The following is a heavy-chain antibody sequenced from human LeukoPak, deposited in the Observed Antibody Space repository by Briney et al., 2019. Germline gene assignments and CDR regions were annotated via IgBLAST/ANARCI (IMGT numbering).Heavy chain of an antibody. CDR1: GGSMSSYY. Sequence: PSETLSPTCTVSGGSMSSYYWSWIRQPPGKGLEWIGYIYYSGSTNYNPSLKSRVTISVDTSKNQFSLKLSSVTAADTAVYYCARVENYGDYVGWFDPWGQGTLVTVSS. J-gene: IGHJ5*02. CDR3: ARVENYGDYVGWFDP. V-gene: IGHV4-59*01. CDR2: IYYSGST. D-gene: IGHD4-17*01.